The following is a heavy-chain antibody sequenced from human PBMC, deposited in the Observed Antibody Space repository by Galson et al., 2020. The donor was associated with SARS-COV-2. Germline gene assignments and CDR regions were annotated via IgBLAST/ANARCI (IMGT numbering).Heavy chain of an antibody. Sequence: GGSLRLSCAASGFTFSDYYMSWIRQAPGKGLEWVSYISSSGSTIYYADSVKGRFTISRDNAKNSLYLQMNSLRAEDTAVYYCAREGGRAVAGRGRYYYGMDVWGQGTTVTVSS. V-gene: IGHV3-11*01. J-gene: IGHJ6*02. CDR2: ISSSGSTI. CDR1: GFTFSDYY. D-gene: IGHD6-19*01. CDR3: AREGGRAVAGRGRYYYGMDV.